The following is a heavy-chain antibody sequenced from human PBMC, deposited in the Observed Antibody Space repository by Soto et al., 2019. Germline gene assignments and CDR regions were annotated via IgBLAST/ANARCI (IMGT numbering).Heavy chain of an antibody. D-gene: IGHD2-21*02. V-gene: IGHV3-11*01. Sequence: PGGSLRLSCAASGFTLTDHYITWIGQAPGKGLEWVSYISSSGTTMYYADSVKGRFTIYMDNTKNSLYLHMNSLRADDTAVYYCARGSSVDCRTNGYFDYWGQGTPVTVSS. CDR2: ISSSGTTM. CDR1: GFTLTDHY. J-gene: IGHJ4*02. CDR3: ARGSSVDCRTNGYFDY.